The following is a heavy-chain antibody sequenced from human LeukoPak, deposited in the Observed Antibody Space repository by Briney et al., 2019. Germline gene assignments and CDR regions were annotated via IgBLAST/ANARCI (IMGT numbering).Heavy chain of an antibody. CDR1: GGTFSSYA. D-gene: IGHD2-2*01. V-gene: IGHV1-69*13. Sequence: GASVKVSCKASGGTFSSYAISWVRQAPGQGLEWMGGIIPIFGTANYAQKFQGRVTITADESTSTAYMELSSLRSEDTAVYYCAREDCSSTSCSSAWFDPWGQGTLVTVSS. CDR3: AREDCSSTSCSSAWFDP. J-gene: IGHJ5*02. CDR2: IIPIFGTA.